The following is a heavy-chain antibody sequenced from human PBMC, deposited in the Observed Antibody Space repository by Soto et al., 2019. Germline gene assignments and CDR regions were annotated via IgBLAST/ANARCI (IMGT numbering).Heavy chain of an antibody. CDR1: GGSISSGGYY. Sequence: QVQLQESGPGLVKPSQTLSLTCTVSGGSISSGGYYWSWIRQHPGKGLEWIGYIYYSGSTYYNPSHKTRVTIFIDTSKNQFHLKLSSVTAADTAVYWCARGYYLSGNYYNPTIGMDVWGQGTTVTVSS. D-gene: IGHD3-10*01. CDR3: ARGYYLSGNYYNPTIGMDV. V-gene: IGHV4-31*03. CDR2: IYYSGST. J-gene: IGHJ6*02.